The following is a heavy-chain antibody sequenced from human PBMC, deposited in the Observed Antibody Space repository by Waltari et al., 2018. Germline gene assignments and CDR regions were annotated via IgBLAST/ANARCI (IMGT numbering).Heavy chain of an antibody. J-gene: IGHJ3*02. D-gene: IGHD7-27*01. Sequence: QVQLQESGPGLVKPSETLSLTCAVSGYSISSGYYWGWIRQPPGKGLEWIGSCYHSGSTYYTPSLKSRFTISVDTSNNHFSLKLSSVTAADTAVYYCARVGIPLGPGAFDIWGQGTMVTVSS. CDR3: ARVGIPLGPGAFDI. CDR2: CYHSGST. V-gene: IGHV4-38-2*01. CDR1: GYSISSGYY.